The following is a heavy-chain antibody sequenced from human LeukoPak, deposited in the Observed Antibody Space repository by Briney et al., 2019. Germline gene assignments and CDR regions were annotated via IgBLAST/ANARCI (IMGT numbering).Heavy chain of an antibody. D-gene: IGHD5-12*01. Sequence: ASVKVSCKASGYTFTSYGISWVRQAPGQGLEWMGWISAYNGNTNYAQTLQGRVTMTTDTTTSTAYMELRSLRSDDTAVYYCARQRGYSGYVTFDYWGQGTLVTVSS. CDR1: GYTFTSYG. CDR2: ISAYNGNT. J-gene: IGHJ4*02. CDR3: ARQRGYSGYVTFDY. V-gene: IGHV1-18*01.